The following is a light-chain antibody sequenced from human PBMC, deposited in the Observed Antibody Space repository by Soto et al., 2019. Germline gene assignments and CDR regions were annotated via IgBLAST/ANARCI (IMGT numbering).Light chain of an antibody. Sequence: QSVLTQPASVSGSPGQSIIISCTGTSGDVGAYDFVFWYQQHPGKAPKLIIYEVSHRPSGVSSRFSGSKSGNSASLTISGLQAEDEADYYCSSYTSSNTLVFGTGTKVTVL. CDR2: EVS. V-gene: IGLV2-14*01. CDR1: SGDVGAYDF. J-gene: IGLJ1*01. CDR3: SSYTSSNTLV.